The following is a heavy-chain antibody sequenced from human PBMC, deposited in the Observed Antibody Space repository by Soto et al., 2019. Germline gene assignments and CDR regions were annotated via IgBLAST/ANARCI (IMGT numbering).Heavy chain of an antibody. CDR2: ISGSGGST. J-gene: IGHJ4*02. Sequence: EVQLLESGGGLVQPGGFLRLSCAASGFTFSSYAMSWVRQAPGKGLEWVSAISGSGGSTYYADSVKGRFTISRDNSKNTLYLQMNSLRAEDTAVYYCAKVSFGELLHPDYWGQGTLVTVSS. V-gene: IGHV3-23*01. CDR3: AKVSFGELLHPDY. CDR1: GFTFSSYA. D-gene: IGHD3-10*01.